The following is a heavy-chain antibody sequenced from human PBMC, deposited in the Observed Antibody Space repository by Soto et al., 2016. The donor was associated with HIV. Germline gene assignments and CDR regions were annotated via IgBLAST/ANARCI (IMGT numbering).Heavy chain of an antibody. CDR3: ARGGEYYDILTGY. D-gene: IGHD3-9*01. J-gene: IGHJ4*02. CDR1: GFTFSSYW. V-gene: IGHV3-74*01. CDR2: INSDGSRT. Sequence: EVQLVESGGGLVQPGGSLRLSCAASGFTFSSYWMHWVRQAPGKGLVWVSRINSDGSRTSYADSVKGRFTISRDNAKDTLYLQMNSLRAEDTAVYYCARGGEYYDILTGYWGQGTLVTVSS.